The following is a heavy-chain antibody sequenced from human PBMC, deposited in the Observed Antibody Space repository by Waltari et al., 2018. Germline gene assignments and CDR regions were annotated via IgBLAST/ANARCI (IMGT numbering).Heavy chain of an antibody. J-gene: IGHJ4*02. Sequence: QVQLQESGPGLVKPSETLSLTCTVSGGSISSYYWSWIRQPPGKGLEWIGYISYSGSTNYNPALKSRVTISVDTSKNQFSLKLSSVTAADTAVYYCARETKAAAAIDYWGQGTLVTVSS. CDR2: ISYSGST. CDR3: ARETKAAAAIDY. V-gene: IGHV4-59*12. D-gene: IGHD6-13*01. CDR1: GGSISSYY.